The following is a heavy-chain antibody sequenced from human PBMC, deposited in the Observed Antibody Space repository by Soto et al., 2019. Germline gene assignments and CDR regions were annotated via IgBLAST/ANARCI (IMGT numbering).Heavy chain of an antibody. CDR3: ARQLRYFGWLSPDYYYGMDV. J-gene: IGHJ6*02. CDR1: GGTFSSYA. CDR2: IIPIFGTA. Sequence: VASVKVSCKASGGTFSSYAISWVRQAPGQGLEWMGGIIPIFGTANYAQKFQGRVTITADESTSTAYMELSSLRSEDTAVYYCARQLRYFGWLSPDYYYGMDVWGQGTTVTVSS. V-gene: IGHV1-69*13. D-gene: IGHD3-9*01.